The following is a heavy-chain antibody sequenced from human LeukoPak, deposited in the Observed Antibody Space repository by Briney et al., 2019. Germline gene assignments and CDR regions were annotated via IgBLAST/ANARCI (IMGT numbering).Heavy chain of an antibody. D-gene: IGHD3-9*01. CDR3: ARHDRIRYFDTDY. J-gene: IGHJ4*02. Sequence: PSETLSLTCTVSGGSISSDYWGWIRQSPGKGLEWIGYIYYSGSTNYNPSLKSRVTISVDTSKKQFSLKLSSVTAADTAVYYCARHDRIRYFDTDYWGQGTLVTVSS. CDR2: IYYSGST. CDR1: GGSISSDY. V-gene: IGHV4-59*08.